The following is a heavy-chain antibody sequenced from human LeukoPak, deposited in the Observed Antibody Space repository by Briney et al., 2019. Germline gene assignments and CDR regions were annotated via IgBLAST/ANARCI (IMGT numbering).Heavy chain of an antibody. CDR3: ARDLTGPYDH. CDR2: INVEGPYI. J-gene: IGHJ4*02. Sequence: PGGSLRLSCAASGFTFSRYWMHWVRHAPGKGLVWVARINVEGPYIYYADSVNGRFTISTDTAKNTLYLQMNSVRAEDTAVYSCARDLTGPYDHWGQGTLVTVSS. D-gene: IGHD3-22*01. V-gene: IGHV3-74*01. CDR1: GFTFSRYW.